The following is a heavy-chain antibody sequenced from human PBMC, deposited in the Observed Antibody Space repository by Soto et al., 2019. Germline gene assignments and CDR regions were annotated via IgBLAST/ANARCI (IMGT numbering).Heavy chain of an antibody. CDR1: GFTFSSYG. J-gene: IGHJ4*02. D-gene: IGHD3-10*01. Sequence: PGGSLRRSCAASGFTFSSYGMHWVRQAPGEGLEWVSTITDTGGDTKYSDSVRGRFTMSRDNSKKTLYLQMNNLRVEDSALSYCARGSTDSYPGSRIFDFWGRGTLVTVSS. CDR2: ITDTGGDT. V-gene: IGHV3-23*01. CDR3: ARGSTDSYPGSRIFDF.